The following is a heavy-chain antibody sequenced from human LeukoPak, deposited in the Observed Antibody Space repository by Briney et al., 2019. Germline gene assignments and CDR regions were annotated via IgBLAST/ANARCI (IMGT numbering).Heavy chain of an antibody. CDR2: IYSGGNT. D-gene: IGHD1-26*01. CDR3: AREPPVWRESLPSRHFDY. V-gene: IGHV3-53*01. Sequence: GSLRLSCAASGFTFSSYAMSWVRQAPGKGLEWVALIYSGGNTDYADSVKGRFTISRDDSKNTLYIQMNSLRAEDTAVYYCAREPPVWRESLPSRHFDYWGQGTLVTVSS. J-gene: IGHJ4*02. CDR1: GFTFSSYA.